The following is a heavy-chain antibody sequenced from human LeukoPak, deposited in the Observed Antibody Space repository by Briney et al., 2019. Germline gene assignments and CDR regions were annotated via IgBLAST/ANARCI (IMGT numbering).Heavy chain of an antibody. J-gene: IGHJ4*02. V-gene: IGHV1-8*01. CDR3: ARVDSSSWYGPTDY. CDR2: MNPNSGNT. CDR1: GYTFTSYD. Sequence: ASVKVSCKASGYTFTSYDINWVRQATGQGLEWMGWMNPNSGNTGYAQKFQGRVTMTRNTSISTAYMELSSLRSEDTAVYYCARVDSSSWYGPTDYWGQGTLVTVSP. D-gene: IGHD6-13*01.